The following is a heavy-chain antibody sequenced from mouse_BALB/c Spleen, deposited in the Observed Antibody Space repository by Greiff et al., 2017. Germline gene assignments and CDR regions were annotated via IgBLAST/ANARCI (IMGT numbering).Heavy chain of an antibody. CDR2: INPYNDGT. D-gene: IGHD1-1*01. V-gene: IGHV1-14*01. CDR3: ARGYYGSSEAMDY. J-gene: IGHJ4*01. CDR1: GYTFTSYV. Sequence: VQLKESGPELVKPGASVKMSCKASGYTFTSYVMHWVKQKPGQGLEWIGYINPYNDGTKYNEKFKGKATLTSDKSSSTAYMELSSLTSEDSAVYYCARGYYGSSEAMDYWGQGTSVTVSS.